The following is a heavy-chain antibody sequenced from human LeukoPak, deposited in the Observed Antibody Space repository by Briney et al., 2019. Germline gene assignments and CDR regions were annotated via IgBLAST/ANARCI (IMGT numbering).Heavy chain of an antibody. D-gene: IGHD1-1*01. CDR1: GFTFSSYA. CDR3: AKDSTGTDCFDY. V-gene: IGHV3-23*01. CDR2: ISGSGGST. Sequence: PGGSLRLSCAASGFTFSSYAMSWVRQAPGKGLEWVSAISGSGGSTYYADSVKGRFSISRDNPKTTLFLQMNSLRAEDTAVYYCAKDSTGTDCFDYWGQGTLVTVSS. J-gene: IGHJ4*02.